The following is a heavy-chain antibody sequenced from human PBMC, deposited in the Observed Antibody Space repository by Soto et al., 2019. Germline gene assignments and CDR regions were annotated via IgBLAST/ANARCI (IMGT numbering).Heavy chain of an antibody. CDR2: ISYDGSNK. CDR1: GFTFSSYG. V-gene: IGHV3-30*18. CDR3: VKGSVDTAMAYYGMDV. Sequence: QVQLVESGGGVVQPGRSLRLSCAASGFTFSSYGMHWVRQAPGKGLEWVAVISYDGSNKYYADSVKGRFTISRDNSKNTLYLQMYSLRAKDTAVYYCVKGSVDTAMAYYGMDVCVQGTTVTVSS. J-gene: IGHJ6*02. D-gene: IGHD5-18*01.